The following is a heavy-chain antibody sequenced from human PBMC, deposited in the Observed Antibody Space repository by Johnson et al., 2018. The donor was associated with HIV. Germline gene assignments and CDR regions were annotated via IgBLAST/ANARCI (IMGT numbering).Heavy chain of an antibody. CDR3: ARVSNHAFDI. Sequence: VQLVESGGGLMQPGGSLRLSCAASALSVSTNYISWVRQAPGKGLEWISVIYIGGNTYYADSVRGRFTISRDSSKNTVYLQMTSLRAEDTAVYFCARVSNHAFDIWGQGTMVTVSS. CDR2: IYIGGNT. J-gene: IGHJ3*02. CDR1: ALSVSTNY. V-gene: IGHV3-53*01.